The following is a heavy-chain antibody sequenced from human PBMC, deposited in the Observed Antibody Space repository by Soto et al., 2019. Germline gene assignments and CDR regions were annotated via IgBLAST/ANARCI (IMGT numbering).Heavy chain of an antibody. CDR1: GGTSSSYA. CDR3: ARGPTAMADYYYYYGMDV. D-gene: IGHD5-18*01. V-gene: IGHV1-69*06. CDR2: IIPIFGTA. J-gene: IGHJ6*02. Sequence: SVKVSCKASGGTSSSYAISWVRQAPVQGLEWMGGIIPIFGTANYAQKFQGRVTITADKSTSTAYMELSSLRSEDTAVYYCARGPTAMADYYYYYGMDVWGQGTTVTVS.